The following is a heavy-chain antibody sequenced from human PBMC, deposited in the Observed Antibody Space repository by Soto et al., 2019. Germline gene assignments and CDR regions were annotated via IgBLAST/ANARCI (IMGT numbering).Heavy chain of an antibody. D-gene: IGHD2-21*01. Sequence: PGGSLRLSCAASGFTFSSYAMSWVRQAPGKGLEWVSSISGGGGNTYYADSVKGRFTISRDNSKSTLYLQMDSLRVEDTAVYYCAKGVRSSSGSDGYKFAYWGQGTLVPVSS. CDR3: AKGVRSSSGSDGYKFAY. J-gene: IGHJ4*02. CDR1: GFTFSSYA. V-gene: IGHV3-23*01. CDR2: ISGGGGNT.